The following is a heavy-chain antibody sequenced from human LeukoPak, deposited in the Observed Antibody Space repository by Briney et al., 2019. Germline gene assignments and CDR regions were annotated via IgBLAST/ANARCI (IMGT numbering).Heavy chain of an antibody. Sequence: GGSLRLSCAASGFTFSSYWMSWVRQAPGKGLEWVANIKQDGSEKYYADSVKGRFTISRDNSKNTLYLQMNSLRAEDTAVYYCAKDLLAAAGRGGYWGQGTLVTVSS. CDR1: GFTFSSYW. V-gene: IGHV3-7*01. CDR3: AKDLLAAAGRGGY. D-gene: IGHD6-13*01. CDR2: IKQDGSEK. J-gene: IGHJ4*02.